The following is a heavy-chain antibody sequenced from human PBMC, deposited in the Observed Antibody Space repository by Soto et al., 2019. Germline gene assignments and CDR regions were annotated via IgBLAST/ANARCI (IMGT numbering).Heavy chain of an antibody. D-gene: IGHD2-8*01. V-gene: IGHV4-31*03. J-gene: IGHJ2*01. CDR3: ARGSLNAVWYFDL. CDR2: ISNSGAT. CDR1: GGSISSNSNR. Sequence: NPSETLSLTCSVSGGSISSNSNRWSWIRQHPGQGLEWIGYISNSGATYYNPSLKSRVAISADTSKNQFSLNLNSVTAADTAVYYCARGSLNAVWYFDLWGRGTQVTVSS.